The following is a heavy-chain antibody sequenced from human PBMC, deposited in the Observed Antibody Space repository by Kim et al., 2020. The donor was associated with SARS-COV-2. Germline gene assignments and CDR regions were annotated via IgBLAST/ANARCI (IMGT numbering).Heavy chain of an antibody. CDR3: ARVEYSGYDSMAY. J-gene: IGHJ4*02. V-gene: IGHV1-3*01. Sequence: YAEKSQGRVTITRDTSADIAYMDLSSLRSEDTALYYCARVEYSGYDSMAYWGQGTLVTVSS. D-gene: IGHD5-12*01.